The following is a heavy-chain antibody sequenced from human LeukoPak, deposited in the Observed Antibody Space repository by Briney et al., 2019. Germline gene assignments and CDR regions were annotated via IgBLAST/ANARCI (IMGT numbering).Heavy chain of an antibody. CDR2: IKSKTDGGTT. CDR1: GFTFSNAW. Sequence: PGGSLRLSCAASGFTFSNAWMNWVRQAPGKGLEWVGRIKSKTDGGTTDYAAPVKGRFTISRDDSKNTLYLQMNSLKTEDTAVYYCTTGSYDILTGLDYWGQGTLVTVSS. J-gene: IGHJ4*02. D-gene: IGHD3-9*01. CDR3: TTGSYDILTGLDY. V-gene: IGHV3-15*07.